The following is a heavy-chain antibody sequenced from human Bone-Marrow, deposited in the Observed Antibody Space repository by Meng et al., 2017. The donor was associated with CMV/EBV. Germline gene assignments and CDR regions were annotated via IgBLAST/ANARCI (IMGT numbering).Heavy chain of an antibody. CDR2: IYYSGST. J-gene: IGHJ4*02. CDR1: GGSISSSSYY. D-gene: IGHD3-3*01. V-gene: IGHV4-39*07. CDR3: ARVARITIFGVVTRKYYFDY. Sequence: SETLSLTCTVSGGSISSSSYYWGWIRQPPGKGLEWIGSIYYSGSTYYNPSLKSRVTISVDTSKNQFSLKLSSVTAADTAVYYCARVARITIFGVVTRKYYFDYWGQGTLVTVSS.